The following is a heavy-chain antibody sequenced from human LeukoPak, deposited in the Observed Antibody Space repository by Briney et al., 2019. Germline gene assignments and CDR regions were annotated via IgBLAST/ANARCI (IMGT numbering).Heavy chain of an antibody. CDR2: IYYSGST. V-gene: IGHV4-31*03. CDR3: ARASYDFWSGYYTDYYGMDV. D-gene: IGHD3-3*01. CDR1: GGSISSGGYY. J-gene: IGHJ6*02. Sequence: SETLSLTCTVSGGSISSGGYYWSWIRQHPGKGLEWIGYIYYSGSTYYNPSLKSRVTISVDTSKNQFSLKLSSVTAADTAVYYCARASYDFWSGYYTDYYGMDVWVQGTTVTVSS.